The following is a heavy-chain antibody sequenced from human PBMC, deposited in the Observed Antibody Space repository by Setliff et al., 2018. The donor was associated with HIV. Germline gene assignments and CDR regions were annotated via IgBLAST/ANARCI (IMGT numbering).Heavy chain of an antibody. CDR3: ASSCREGEQLALYYYYYYSMDV. CDR2: IWNDGSNK. CDR1: GFTFSGYR. D-gene: IGHD6-13*01. J-gene: IGHJ6*02. V-gene: IGHV3-33*01. Sequence: GGSLRLSCAASGFTFSGYRMHWVRQAPGKGLEWVAVIWNDGSNKYYADSVKGRFTISRDNSKNTLYLQMNSLRAGDTAVYYCASSCREGEQLALYYYYYYSMDVWGQGTTVTVSS.